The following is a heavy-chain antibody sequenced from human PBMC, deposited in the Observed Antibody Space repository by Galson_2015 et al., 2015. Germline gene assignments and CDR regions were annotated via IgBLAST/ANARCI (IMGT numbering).Heavy chain of an antibody. J-gene: IGHJ3*01. Sequence: SLRLSCAASGFTFSTHAMNWLRQAPGKGLEWISYISSTSSTIYYADSVKGRFTFSRDNVKNSLSLQMNSLRDEDTAVYYCARELGYCTGGSCRSSRAFNLWGQGTMVTVSS. CDR3: ARELGYCTGGSCRSSRAFNL. D-gene: IGHD2-15*01. V-gene: IGHV3-48*02. CDR1: GFTFSTHA. CDR2: ISSTSSTI.